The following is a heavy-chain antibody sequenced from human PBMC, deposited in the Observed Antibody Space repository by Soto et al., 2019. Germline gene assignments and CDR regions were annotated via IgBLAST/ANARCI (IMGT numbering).Heavy chain of an antibody. CDR3: TRDWSAVIGTPFDL. V-gene: IGHV3-30-3*01. D-gene: IGHD6-19*01. J-gene: IGHJ3*01. Sequence: QLQLVESGGGVVQPEKSLRLSCEASGFTFSAFDMHWVRQSPGKGLEWVATSSYDGDTKYYANSVKGRFTIPRDNSRNTLDLHMNSLRAEDTAMYYCTRDWSAVIGTPFDLWGQGTMVVVSS. CDR1: GFTFSAFD. CDR2: SSYDGDTK.